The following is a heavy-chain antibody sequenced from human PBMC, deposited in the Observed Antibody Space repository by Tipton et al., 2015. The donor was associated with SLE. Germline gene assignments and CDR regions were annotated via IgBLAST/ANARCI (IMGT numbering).Heavy chain of an antibody. V-gene: IGHV4-34*01. CDR2: IYYSGST. D-gene: IGHD1-14*01. J-gene: IGHJ5*02. Sequence: AGLVKPSETLSLICAVYGGSFSGYYWSWIRQHPGKGLEWIGYIYYSGSTYYNPSLKSRVTISVDTSKNQFSLKLSSVTAADTAVYYCARDRIGFDPWGQGTLVTVSS. CDR3: ARDRIGFDP. CDR1: GGSFSGYY.